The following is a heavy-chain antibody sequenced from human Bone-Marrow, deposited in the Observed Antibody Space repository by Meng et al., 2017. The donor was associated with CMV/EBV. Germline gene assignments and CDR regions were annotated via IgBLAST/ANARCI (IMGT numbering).Heavy chain of an antibody. Sequence: GESLKISCAASGFTFSSYWLHWVRQAPGKGLEWVSVIYSGGSTYYADSVKGRFTISRDNSKNTLYLQMNSLRAEDTAVYYCARVWELLHDAFDIWGQGTMVTVSS. CDR2: IYSGGST. D-gene: IGHD1-26*01. V-gene: IGHV3-53*01. CDR3: ARVWELLHDAFDI. J-gene: IGHJ3*02. CDR1: GFTFSSYW.